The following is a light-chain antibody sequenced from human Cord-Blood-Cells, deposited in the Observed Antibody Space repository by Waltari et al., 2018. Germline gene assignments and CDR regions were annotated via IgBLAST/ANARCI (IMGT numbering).Light chain of an antibody. CDR1: SSDVGGYNY. J-gene: IGLJ3*02. V-gene: IGLV2-14*01. CDR3: SSYTSSSTLV. Sequence: QSALTQPASVAGSPGQSITISCTGTSSDVGGYNYVSWYHQPPGKAPKLMIYDVSKRPSGVSNRFSGSKSGNTASLTISGLQAEDEADYYCSSYTSSSTLVFGGGTKLTVL. CDR2: DVS.